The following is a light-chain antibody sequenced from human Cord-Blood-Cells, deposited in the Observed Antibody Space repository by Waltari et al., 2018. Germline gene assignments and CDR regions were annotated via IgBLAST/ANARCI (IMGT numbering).Light chain of an antibody. Sequence: QSALTQPRSVSGSPGQSVPISRTGTSSDVGGYTYVYCYQQPPGKAPTLMIYDVSKRPSGVPDRFSGSKSGNTASLTISGLQAEDEADYYCCSYAGSYTYVFGTGTKVTVL. V-gene: IGLV2-11*01. CDR2: DVS. CDR3: CSYAGSYTYV. J-gene: IGLJ1*01. CDR1: SSDVGGYTY.